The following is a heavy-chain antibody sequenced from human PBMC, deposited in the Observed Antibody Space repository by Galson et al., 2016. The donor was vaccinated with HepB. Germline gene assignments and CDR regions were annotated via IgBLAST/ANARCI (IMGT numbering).Heavy chain of an antibody. D-gene: IGHD6-13*01. J-gene: IGHJ6*02. Sequence: CAISGDSVSSNRAAWSWIRQSPSRGLEWLGRTYYRSKWYNDYAVSVQSRITINPDTSKNQFSLQLNSVTPEDTAVYYCARTPAIAPGYYYYGLDVWGQGNTVTVS. CDR1: GDSVSSNRAA. CDR3: ARTPAIAPGYYYYGLDV. V-gene: IGHV6-1*01. CDR2: TYYRSKWYN.